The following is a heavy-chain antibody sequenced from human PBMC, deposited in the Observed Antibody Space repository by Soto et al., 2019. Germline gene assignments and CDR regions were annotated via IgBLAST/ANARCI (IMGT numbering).Heavy chain of an antibody. Sequence: SVKVSCKDSGGTLSSYTCSWVRQAPGQGLEWMGRVIPSRGVTNYAKKFQGRVTIVGDTSTSTAYMELSSLRSEDTAVYYCAADPGTGELFDYWGQGTLVTVSS. D-gene: IGHD1-1*01. J-gene: IGHJ4*02. CDR1: GGTLSSYT. CDR3: AADPGTGELFDY. V-gene: IGHV1-69*02. CDR2: VIPSRGVT.